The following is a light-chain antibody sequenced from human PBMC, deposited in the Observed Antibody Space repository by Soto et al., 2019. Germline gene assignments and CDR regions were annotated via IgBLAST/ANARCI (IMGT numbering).Light chain of an antibody. CDR1: QSVSSSY. CDR2: GAS. V-gene: IGKV3-20*01. CDR3: QHYRTS. J-gene: IGKJ4*01. Sequence: EIVLTQSPGTLSLSPGERATLSCRASQSVSSSYLAWYQQKPGQPPRLLIFGASSRSTGIPDRFTGSGSGTDFNLTITRLEPEDFAVYYCQHYRTSFGGGTKEEIK.